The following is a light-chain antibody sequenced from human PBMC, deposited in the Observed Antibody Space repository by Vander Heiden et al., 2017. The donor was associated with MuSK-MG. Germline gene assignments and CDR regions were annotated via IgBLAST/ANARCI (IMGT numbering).Light chain of an antibody. Sequence: SYALTQPPSVYVSPGQTASITCSGDKLGDKYACWYQQKPGQSPVLVIYKDSKRPSGIPERFSGSNSGNTATLTISGTQAMDEADYYCQAWDSSTGVFGGGTKLTVL. CDR2: KDS. V-gene: IGLV3-1*01. J-gene: IGLJ3*02. CDR1: KLGDKY. CDR3: QAWDSSTGV.